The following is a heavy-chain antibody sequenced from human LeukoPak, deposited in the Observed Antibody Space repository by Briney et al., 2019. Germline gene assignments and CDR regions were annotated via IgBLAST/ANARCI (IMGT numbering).Heavy chain of an antibody. V-gene: IGHV4-59*01. D-gene: IGHD1-7*01. CDR2: IYHSGST. CDR1: TDSTNTYY. J-gene: IGHJ4*02. Sequence: SETLSLTCSVSTDSTNTYYWSWIRQSPGKGLEWIGHIYHSGSTDYNPSFKSRVTISIDMSKKEFSLKLTSVTVADTATYYCVRLRWELLAPYFDHWDQGAFVIVSS. CDR3: VRLRWELLAPYFDH.